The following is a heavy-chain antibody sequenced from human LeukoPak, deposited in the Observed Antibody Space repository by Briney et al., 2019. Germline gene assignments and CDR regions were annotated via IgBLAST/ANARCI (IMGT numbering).Heavy chain of an antibody. CDR1: GGSFSGYY. Sequence: PSETLSLTCAVYGGSFSGYYWSWVRQAPGKGLEWVSAISGSGGSTYYADSVKGRFTISRDNSKNTLYLQMSSLRAEDTAVYYCAKAPDDYGGIYDYWGQGTLVTVSS. CDR3: AKAPDDYGGIYDY. V-gene: IGHV3-23*01. D-gene: IGHD4-23*01. J-gene: IGHJ4*02. CDR2: ISGSGGST.